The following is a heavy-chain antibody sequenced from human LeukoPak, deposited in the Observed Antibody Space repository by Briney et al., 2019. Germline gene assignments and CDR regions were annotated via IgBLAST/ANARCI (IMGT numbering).Heavy chain of an antibody. Sequence: ASVKVSCKASGYTFTTYSIHWLRQAPGQRPEWMGWINVGNGDTKYSQKFQGRVTLTRDTSASTAYMDLSSLRSEDTALYYCARDSTLAWGDCWFDPWGQGTLVTVSS. J-gene: IGHJ5*02. V-gene: IGHV1-3*01. CDR1: GYTFTTYS. D-gene: IGHD3/OR15-3a*01. CDR2: INVGNGDT. CDR3: ARDSTLAWGDCWFDP.